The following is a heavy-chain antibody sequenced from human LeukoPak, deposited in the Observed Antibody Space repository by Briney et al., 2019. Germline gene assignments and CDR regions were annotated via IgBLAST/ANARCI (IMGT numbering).Heavy chain of an antibody. CDR2: IIPIFGTA. Sequence: SVKVSCKASGGTFSTYAISWVRQAPGQGLEWMGGIIPIFGTANYAQKFQGRVTITTDESTSTAYMELSSLRSEDTAVYYCARASVVVPAAAESYYYYYMDVWGKGTTVTVSS. V-gene: IGHV1-69*05. J-gene: IGHJ6*03. CDR3: ARASVVVPAAAESYYYYYMDV. D-gene: IGHD2-2*01. CDR1: GGTFSTYA.